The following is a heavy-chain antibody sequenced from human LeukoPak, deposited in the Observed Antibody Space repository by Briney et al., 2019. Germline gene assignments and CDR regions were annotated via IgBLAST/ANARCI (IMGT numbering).Heavy chain of an antibody. V-gene: IGHV3-21*01. J-gene: IGHJ4*02. CDR3: ARVKLSEWIQLWLLDY. CDR2: ISSSSSYI. CDR1: GFTFSSYS. Sequence: GGSLRLSCAASGFTFSSYSMNWVRQAPGKALEWASSISSSSSYIYYADSVKGRFTISRDNAKNSLYLQMNSLRAEDTAVYYCARVKLSEWIQLWLLDYWGQGTLVTVSS. D-gene: IGHD5-18*01.